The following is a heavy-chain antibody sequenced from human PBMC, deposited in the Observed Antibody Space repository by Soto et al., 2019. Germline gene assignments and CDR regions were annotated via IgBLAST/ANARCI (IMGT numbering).Heavy chain of an antibody. CDR3: AREAPAPYYFYGMDV. D-gene: IGHD6-6*01. CDR2: ISPYNGNT. V-gene: IGHV1-18*01. J-gene: IGHJ6*02. Sequence: QVQLVQSGGEVKKPGASVKVSCKTSGYSVTTYGISWVRQAPGQGLEWMGWISPYNGNTDYAQKLQGRVTMTTDTATSTAYMELTSLRSVDTAVYYCAREAPAPYYFYGMDVWGQGSTVTVSS. CDR1: GYSVTTYG.